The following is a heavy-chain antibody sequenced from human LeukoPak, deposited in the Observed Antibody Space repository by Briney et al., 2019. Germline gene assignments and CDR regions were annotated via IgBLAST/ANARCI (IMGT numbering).Heavy chain of an antibody. V-gene: IGHV4-39*07. D-gene: IGHD6-19*01. CDR3: ARARWLDPFDY. J-gene: IGHJ4*02. Sequence: SETLSLSCTVSGGSISSSSYYWGWIRQPPGKGLEWIGSIYYSGSTYYNPSLKSRVTISVDTSKNQFSLKLSSVTAADTAVYYCARARWLDPFDYWGQGTLVTVSS. CDR2: IYYSGST. CDR1: GGSISSSSYY.